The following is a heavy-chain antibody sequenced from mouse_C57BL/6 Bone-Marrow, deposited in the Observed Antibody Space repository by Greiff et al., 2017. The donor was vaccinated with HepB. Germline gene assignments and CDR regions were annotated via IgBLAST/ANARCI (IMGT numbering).Heavy chain of an antibody. CDR2: IDPETGGT. J-gene: IGHJ3*01. CDR1: GYTFTDYE. CDR3: TREGGP. Sequence: VQLQQSGAELVRPGASVTLSCKASGYTFTDYEMHWVTQTPVHGLEWIGAIDPETGGTAYNQKFKGKAILTADKSSSTAYMELRSLTSEDSAVYYCTREGGPGGQGTLVTVSA. V-gene: IGHV1-15*01.